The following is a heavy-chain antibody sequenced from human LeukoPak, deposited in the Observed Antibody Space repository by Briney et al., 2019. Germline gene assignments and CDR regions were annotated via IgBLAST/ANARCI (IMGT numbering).Heavy chain of an antibody. D-gene: IGHD4-17*01. CDR2: ISGSGGST. Sequence: GGSLRLSCAASGFTFSSYWVSWVRQAPGKGLEWVSAISGSGGSTYYADSVKGRFTISRDNAKNSLYLQMNSLRAEDTAVYYCARDGKSADYGDYEGYFDYWGQGTLVTVSS. V-gene: IGHV3-23*01. J-gene: IGHJ4*02. CDR3: ARDGKSADYGDYEGYFDY. CDR1: GFTFSSYW.